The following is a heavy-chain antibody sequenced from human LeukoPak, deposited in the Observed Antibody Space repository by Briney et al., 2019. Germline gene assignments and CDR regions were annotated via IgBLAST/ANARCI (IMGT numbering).Heavy chain of an antibody. CDR2: ISYDGLKK. CDR1: GFTFADYA. CDR3: AREEQDLVRDYYYYMDL. D-gene: IGHD6-13*01. J-gene: IGHJ6*03. V-gene: IGHV3-30*04. Sequence: GALRLSCVASGFTFADYALHWVRQAPGKGPQWVALISYDGLKKYYAESVKGRFSISKDSSKNTLYLQMDSLRIDDTGVYYCAREEQDLVRDYYYYMDLWGKGTTVTVSS.